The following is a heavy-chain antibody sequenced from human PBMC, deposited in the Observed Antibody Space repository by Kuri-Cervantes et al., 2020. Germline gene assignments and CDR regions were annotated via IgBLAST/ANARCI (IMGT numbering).Heavy chain of an antibody. CDR3: ARGGWHGYYYYYMDV. V-gene: IGHV4-59*01. CDR1: GGSLGSNY. Sequence: SCTVSGGSLGSNYWSWIRQPPGKGLEWIGYVYYYGDTKYNPSLKSRVTISVDTSKNQFSLKLSSVTAADTAVYYCARGGWHGYYYYYMDVWGKGTTVTVSS. D-gene: IGHD6-19*01. J-gene: IGHJ6*03. CDR2: VYYYGDT.